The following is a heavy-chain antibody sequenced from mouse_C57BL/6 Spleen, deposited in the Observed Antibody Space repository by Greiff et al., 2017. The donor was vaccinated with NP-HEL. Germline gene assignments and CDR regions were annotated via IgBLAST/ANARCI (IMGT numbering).Heavy chain of an antibody. J-gene: IGHJ2*01. V-gene: IGHV1-55*01. CDR3: AREGGEGSHYFDY. CDR2: IYPGSGST. CDR1: GYTFTSYW. Sequence: VQLQQPGAELVKPGASVKMSCKASGYTFTSYWITWVKQSPGQGLEWIGDIYPGSGSTNYTEKFKSKATLTVDTSSSTAYMQLSSLTSEDSAVYYCAREGGEGSHYFDYWGQGTTLTVSS.